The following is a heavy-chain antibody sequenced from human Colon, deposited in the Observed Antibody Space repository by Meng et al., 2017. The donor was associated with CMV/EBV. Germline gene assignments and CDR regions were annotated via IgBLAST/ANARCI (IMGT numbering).Heavy chain of an antibody. J-gene: IGHJ4*02. Sequence: GESLKISCGTSGFTFSSYTMHWVRQAPGKGLEWVSSISTSGTKIYYADSVKGRFTVSRDDARDSLFLHLNSLRAEDTALYYCARDMGFLGGTFDYWDQGTLVTVSS. CDR2: ISTSGTKI. V-gene: IGHV3-21*01. CDR1: GFTFSSYT. CDR3: ARDMGFLGGTFDY. D-gene: IGHD1-26*01.